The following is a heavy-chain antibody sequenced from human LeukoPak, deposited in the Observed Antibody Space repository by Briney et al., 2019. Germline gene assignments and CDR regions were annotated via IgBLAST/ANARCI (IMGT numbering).Heavy chain of an antibody. CDR2: INPNSGGT. D-gene: IGHD3-22*01. CDR1: GYTFTGYY. Sequence: ASVKVSCKASGYTFTGYYMHWVRQAPGQGLEWMGWINPNSGGTNYAQKFQGRVTMTRDTSISTAYMELSRLRSDDTAVYYCATGYYYDSSGYYLYYLDYWGQGTLVTVSS. J-gene: IGHJ4*02. V-gene: IGHV1-2*02. CDR3: ATGYYYDSSGYYLYYLDY.